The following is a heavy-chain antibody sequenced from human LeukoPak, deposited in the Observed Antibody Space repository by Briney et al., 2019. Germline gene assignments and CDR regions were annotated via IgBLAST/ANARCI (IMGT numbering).Heavy chain of an antibody. CDR2: ISSKNYI. CDR1: GFTFSSYS. Sequence: GGSLRLSCAASGFTFSSYSMNWVRQAPGKGLEWVSSISSKNYIYYADSVKGRFTISRDNAKNSLYPQMNSLRAEDTAVYYCARGSSVVVPAAKDIWGQGTMVTVSS. D-gene: IGHD2-2*01. V-gene: IGHV3-21*01. CDR3: ARGSSVVVPAAKDI. J-gene: IGHJ3*02.